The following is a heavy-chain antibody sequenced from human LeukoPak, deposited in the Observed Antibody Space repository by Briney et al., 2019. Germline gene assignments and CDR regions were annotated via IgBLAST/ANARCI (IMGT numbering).Heavy chain of an antibody. V-gene: IGHV5-51*01. CDR2: IYPGDSDT. CDR3: ARHLLSSYYDSSGYYYEAFDI. D-gene: IGHD3-22*01. Sequence: GESLKISCKGSGSSFTSYWIGWVRQLPGKGLEWMGIIYPGDSDTRYSPSFQGQVTISADKSISTAYLQWSSLKASDTAMYYCARHLLSSYYDSSGYYYEAFDIWGQGTMVTVSS. CDR1: GSSFTSYW. J-gene: IGHJ3*02.